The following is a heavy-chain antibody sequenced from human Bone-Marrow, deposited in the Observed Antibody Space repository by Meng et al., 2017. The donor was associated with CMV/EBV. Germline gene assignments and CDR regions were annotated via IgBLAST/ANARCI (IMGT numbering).Heavy chain of an antibody. V-gene: IGHV3-23*01. D-gene: IGHD3-16*01. CDR1: GFTFSSYA. J-gene: IGHJ3*02. Sequence: GESLKISCAASGFTFSSYAMSWVRQAPGKGLEWVSAISGSGGSTYYADSVKGRFTISRVNSKNTLYLQMNSLRAEHTAVYYCARRDFGNAFDIWGQGTMVTVSS. CDR3: ARRDFGNAFDI. CDR2: ISGSGGST.